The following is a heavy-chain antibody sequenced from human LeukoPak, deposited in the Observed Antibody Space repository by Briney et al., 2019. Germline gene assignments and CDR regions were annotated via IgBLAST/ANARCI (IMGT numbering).Heavy chain of an antibody. V-gene: IGHV1-2*02. CDR1: GYTFTGYY. Sequence: ASVKVSCKASGYTFTGYYMHWVRQAPGQGLEWMGWINPNSGGTNYAQKFQGRVTMTRDTSISTAYMELSRLRSDDTAVYYCARVCVGAGGYYDSSGYFHLDYWGQGTLVTVSS. CDR3: ARVCVGAGGYYDSSGYFHLDY. D-gene: IGHD3-22*01. J-gene: IGHJ4*02. CDR2: INPNSGGT.